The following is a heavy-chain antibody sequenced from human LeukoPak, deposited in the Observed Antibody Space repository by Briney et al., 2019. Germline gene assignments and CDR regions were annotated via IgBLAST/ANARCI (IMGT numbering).Heavy chain of an antibody. Sequence: ASVKVSCKASGYTFTGYYMHWVRQAPGQGLEWMGWINPDSGGTNYAQKFQGRVSMPRDTSISTAYMELSRLTSDDTAMYYCARERGGVTIFPEAFDIWGQGTMVTVSS. CDR2: INPDSGGT. D-gene: IGHD3-9*01. J-gene: IGHJ3*02. V-gene: IGHV1-2*02. CDR1: GYTFTGYY. CDR3: ARERGGVTIFPEAFDI.